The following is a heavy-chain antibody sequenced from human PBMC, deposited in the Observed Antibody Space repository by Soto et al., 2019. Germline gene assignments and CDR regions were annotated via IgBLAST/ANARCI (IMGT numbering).Heavy chain of an antibody. V-gene: IGHV1-46*01. CDR1: GYTFTSYY. CDR2: INPSGGST. CDR3: ARAVDYYDSSGYYTHEYFQH. D-gene: IGHD3-22*01. J-gene: IGHJ1*01. Sequence: ASVKVSCKASGYTFTSYYMHWVRQAPGQGLEWMGIINPSGGSTSYAQKVQGRVTMTRDTSTSTVYMELRSLRSDDTAVYYCARAVDYYDSSGYYTHEYFQHWGQGTLVTVSS.